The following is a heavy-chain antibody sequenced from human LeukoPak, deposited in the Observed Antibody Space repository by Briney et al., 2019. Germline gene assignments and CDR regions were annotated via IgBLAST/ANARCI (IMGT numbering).Heavy chain of an antibody. CDR1: GYTFTSYA. Sequence: ASVKVSCKASGYTFTSYAMHWVRQAPGQRLEWMGWIYAGNGNTKYSQKFQGRVTINRDTSASTAYMELSSLRSEDTAVYYCARGRDCSGGSCYRWWFDPWGQGTLVTVSS. D-gene: IGHD2-15*01. V-gene: IGHV1-3*01. J-gene: IGHJ5*02. CDR2: IYAGNGNT. CDR3: ARGRDCSGGSCYRWWFDP.